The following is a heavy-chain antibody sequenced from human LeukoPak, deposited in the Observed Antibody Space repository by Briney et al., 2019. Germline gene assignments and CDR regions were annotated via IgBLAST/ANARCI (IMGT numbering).Heavy chain of an antibody. CDR3: ARGSGSFSGGFDY. Sequence: GGSLRLSCAASGFTFSSYGMHWVRQTPGRGLEWVAIIWSDGSNKYYADSVKGRFTISRDNSKNTLYLQMNSLRAEDTAVYYCARGSGSFSGGFDYWGQGTLVTVSS. CDR2: IWSDGSNK. D-gene: IGHD1-26*01. CDR1: GFTFSSYG. V-gene: IGHV3-33*01. J-gene: IGHJ4*02.